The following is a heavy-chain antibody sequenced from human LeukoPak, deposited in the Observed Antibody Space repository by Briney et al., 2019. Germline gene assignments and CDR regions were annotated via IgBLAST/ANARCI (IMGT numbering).Heavy chain of an antibody. CDR1: GFILSSQA. CDR3: ARDPGFLQQLGTQFDY. Sequence: PGGSLRLSCGASGFILSSQAMHWVRQAPGKGLEWVAVILSDGNNKYYADSVKGRFTLSRDNSKNTLYLQTNSLRPEDTAVYYCARDPGFLQQLGTQFDYWGQGTLVTVSS. V-gene: IGHV3-30-3*01. D-gene: IGHD6-13*01. CDR2: ILSDGNNK. J-gene: IGHJ4*02.